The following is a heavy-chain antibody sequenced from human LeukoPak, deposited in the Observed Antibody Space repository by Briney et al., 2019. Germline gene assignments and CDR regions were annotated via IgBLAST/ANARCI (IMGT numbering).Heavy chain of an antibody. CDR1: GFTFSRYW. CDR3: ARERWRRPPDY. CDR2: IKEDGSEK. J-gene: IGHJ4*02. V-gene: IGHV3-7*01. Sequence: GGSLRLSCAASGFTFSRYWMSWVRQAPGKGLEWVANIKEDGSEKYYVDSVKGRFTISRDNAKNSLYLQMNSLRAEDTAVYFCARERWRRPPDYWGRGTLVTVSS. D-gene: IGHD5-12*01.